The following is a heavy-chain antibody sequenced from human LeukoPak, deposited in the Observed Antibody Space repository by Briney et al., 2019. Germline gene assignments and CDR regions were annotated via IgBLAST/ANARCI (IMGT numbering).Heavy chain of an antibody. CDR1: GFTFSSYG. D-gene: IGHD1-26*01. V-gene: IGHV3-33*01. J-gene: IGHJ4*02. Sequence: PGGSLRLSCAASGFTFSSYGMHWVRQAPGKGLEGVAVIWYDESNKYYADSVKGRFTISRDNSKNTLYLQMNSLRAEDTAVYYCAREQEEWELLYYFDYWGQGTLVTVSS. CDR3: AREQEEWELLYYFDY. CDR2: IWYDESNK.